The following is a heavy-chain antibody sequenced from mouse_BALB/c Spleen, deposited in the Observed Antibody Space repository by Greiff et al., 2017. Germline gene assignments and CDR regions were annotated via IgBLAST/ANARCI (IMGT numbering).Heavy chain of an antibody. D-gene: IGHD2-3*01. J-gene: IGHJ4*01. CDR2: IYPGDGDT. CDR1: GYAFSSYW. Sequence: VQLQQSGAELVRPGSSVKISCKASGYAFSSYWMNWVKQRPGQGLEWIGQIYPGDGDTNYNGKFKGKATLTADKSSSTAYMQLSSLTSEDSAVYFCARGKIYDGYYAAMDYWGQGTSVTVSS. V-gene: IGHV1-80*01. CDR3: ARGKIYDGYYAAMDY.